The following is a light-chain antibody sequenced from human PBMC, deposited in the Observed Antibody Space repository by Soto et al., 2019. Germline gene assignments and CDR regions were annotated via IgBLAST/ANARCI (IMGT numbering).Light chain of an antibody. V-gene: IGKV1-9*01. J-gene: IGKJ3*01. Sequence: DIQLTQSPSFLSASVGDRVTITCRASQGISSYLAWYQQKRGKAPKLLIYAASTLQSGVPSRFSGSGSGTEFTLTISSLQPEDFATYYCQQLNSYPPFFGPGTKVDIK. CDR2: AAS. CDR3: QQLNSYPPF. CDR1: QGISSY.